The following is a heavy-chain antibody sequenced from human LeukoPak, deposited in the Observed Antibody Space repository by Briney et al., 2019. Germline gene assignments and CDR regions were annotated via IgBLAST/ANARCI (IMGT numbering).Heavy chain of an antibody. Sequence: SETLSLTCTVSGGSISSYYWSWIRQPAGKGLEWIGRIYTSGSTNYNPSLKSRVTMSVDTSKSQFSLKLSSVTAADTAVYYCARSAYYYDSSGPKDAFDIWGQGTMVTVSS. CDR1: GGSISSYY. D-gene: IGHD3-22*01. CDR2: IYTSGST. J-gene: IGHJ3*02. V-gene: IGHV4-4*07. CDR3: ARSAYYYDSSGPKDAFDI.